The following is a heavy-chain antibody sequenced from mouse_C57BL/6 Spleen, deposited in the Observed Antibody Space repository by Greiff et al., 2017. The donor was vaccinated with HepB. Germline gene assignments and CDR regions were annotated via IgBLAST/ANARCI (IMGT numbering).Heavy chain of an antibody. CDR2: ISDGGSYT. J-gene: IGHJ3*01. CDR1: GFTFSSYA. CDR3: ARDRWVAY. V-gene: IGHV5-4*01. Sequence: EVMLVESGGGLVKPGGSLKLSCAASGFTFSSYAMSWVRQTPEKRLEWVATISDGGSYTYYPDNVKGRFTISRDNAKNNLYLQMSHLKSEDTAMYYCARDRWVAYWGQGTLVTVSA.